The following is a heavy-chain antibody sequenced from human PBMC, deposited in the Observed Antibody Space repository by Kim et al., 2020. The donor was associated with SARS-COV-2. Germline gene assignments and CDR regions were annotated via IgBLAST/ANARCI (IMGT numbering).Heavy chain of an antibody. CDR1: GGSFSGYY. CDR3: ARGTRQWLVRGTYCYYLDV. J-gene: IGHJ6*03. V-gene: IGHV4-34*01. Sequence: SETLSLTCAVYGGSFSGYYWSWIRQPPGKGLEWIGEINHSGSTNYNQSLKSRVTISVDTSKNQFSLKLSSVTAAGTAVYYCARGTRQWLVRGTYCYYLDVWGKGTTVTVSS. CDR2: INHSGST. D-gene: IGHD6-19*01.